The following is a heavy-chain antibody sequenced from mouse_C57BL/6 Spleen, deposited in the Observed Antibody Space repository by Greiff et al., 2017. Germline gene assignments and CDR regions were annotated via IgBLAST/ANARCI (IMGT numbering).Heavy chain of an antibody. V-gene: IGHV1-39*01. CDR1: GYSFTDYN. CDR3: ERAVYDYDRRYAMDY. Sequence: VQLQQSGPELVKPGASVKISCKASGYSFTDYNMNWVKQSNGKSLEWIGVINPNYGTTSYNQKFKGKATLTVAQSSSTAYMQLNSLTSEDSAVYSCERAVYDYDRRYAMDYWGQGTSLTVSS. J-gene: IGHJ4*01. D-gene: IGHD2-4*01. CDR2: INPNYGTT.